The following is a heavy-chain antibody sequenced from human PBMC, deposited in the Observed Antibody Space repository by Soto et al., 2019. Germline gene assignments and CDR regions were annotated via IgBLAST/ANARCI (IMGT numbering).Heavy chain of an antibody. CDR2: IFSGGGT. D-gene: IGHD5-12*01. CDR1: GFSVTANY. J-gene: IGHJ4*02. V-gene: IGHV3-53*01. CDR3: HGYGY. Sequence: VQGVESGGGLIQPGGSLRLSCEVSGFSVTANYMSWVRQAPGKGLEWVSVIFSGGGTDYVDSVKGRFTISRDISKSTLYLQMNSLRAEDTAVYYCHGYGYWGQGTLVTVSS.